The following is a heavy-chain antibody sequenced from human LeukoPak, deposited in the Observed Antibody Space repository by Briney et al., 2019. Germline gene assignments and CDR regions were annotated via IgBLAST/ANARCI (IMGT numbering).Heavy chain of an antibody. Sequence: GGSLRLSCAASGFTFSSYWMHWVRQAPGKGPVWVSRINTDGSSTSYADSVKGRFTISRDNAKNTLYLQMNSLRAEDTAVYYCARDYSSSWYYYYYYMDVWGKGTTVTVSS. D-gene: IGHD6-13*01. V-gene: IGHV3-74*01. J-gene: IGHJ6*03. CDR1: GFTFSSYW. CDR3: ARDYSSSWYYYYYYMDV. CDR2: INTDGSST.